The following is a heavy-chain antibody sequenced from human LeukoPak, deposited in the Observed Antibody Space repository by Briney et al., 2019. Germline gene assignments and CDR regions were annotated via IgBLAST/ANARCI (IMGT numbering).Heavy chain of an antibody. CDR1: GFTISSYG. CDR2: ISYDGCNK. D-gene: IGHD4/OR15-4a*01. J-gene: IGHJ4*02. V-gene: IGHV3-30*18. CDR3: AKLRS. Sequence: GGSLRLSCAASGFTISSYGMHWVRQAPGKGLEWVAVISYDGCNKYYADSVKVRFTISRDNSKNTLYLQMNSLRAEDTAVYYCAKLRSWGQGTLVTVSS.